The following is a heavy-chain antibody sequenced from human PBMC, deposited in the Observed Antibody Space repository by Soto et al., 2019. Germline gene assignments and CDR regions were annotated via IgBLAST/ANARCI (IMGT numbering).Heavy chain of an antibody. D-gene: IGHD3-3*01. V-gene: IGHV3-74*01. Sequence: GGSLRLSCAASGFNFSPYWMHWVRQPPGKGLEWVSHINADGSTTVYADSVKGRFTTSRDNARNTLYLQMNSLRAEDTAVYYCARVSIGFWSGYPESDYWGQGTLVTVSS. CDR2: INADGSTT. J-gene: IGHJ4*02. CDR3: ARVSIGFWSGYPESDY. CDR1: GFNFSPYW.